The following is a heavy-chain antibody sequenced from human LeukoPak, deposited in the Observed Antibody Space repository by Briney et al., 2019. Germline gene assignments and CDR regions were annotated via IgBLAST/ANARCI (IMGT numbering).Heavy chain of an antibody. CDR1: GGSISSYY. Sequence: SETLSLTCTVSGGSISSYYLSWIRQPAGKGLEWIGRIYTSGSTNYNPSLKSRVTMSVDTSKNQFSLKLSSVTAADTAVYYCARDIWSGYYDYYYYYMDVWGKGTTVTVSS. CDR3: ARDIWSGYYDYYYYYMDV. CDR2: IYTSGST. V-gene: IGHV4-4*07. D-gene: IGHD3-3*01. J-gene: IGHJ6*03.